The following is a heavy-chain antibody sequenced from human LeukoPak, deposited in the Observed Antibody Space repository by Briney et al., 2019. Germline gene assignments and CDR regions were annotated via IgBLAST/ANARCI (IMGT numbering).Heavy chain of an antibody. CDR1: GFTVSSNY. J-gene: IGHJ4*02. CDR2: IYSGGPT. D-gene: IGHD4-17*01. Sequence: GGSLRLSCAASGFTVSSNYMNWVRQAPGRGLEWVSIIYSGGPTYYADSVKGRFTISRDNSKNTLYLQMSSLRAEDTAVYYCAGPVYGDYADSWGQGALVTISS. CDR3: AGPVYGDYADS. V-gene: IGHV3-53*01.